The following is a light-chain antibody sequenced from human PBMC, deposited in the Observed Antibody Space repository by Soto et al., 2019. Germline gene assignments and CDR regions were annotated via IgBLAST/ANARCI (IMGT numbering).Light chain of an antibody. J-gene: IGKJ1*01. CDR2: GAS. CDR1: QDISDH. V-gene: IGKV1-27*01. CDR3: QKYDRTPRT. Sequence: DFQMTQSRSSLSASVGDRVTITCRASQDISDHLAWYQHKPGKVPELLIYGASTLQSGVPSRFSGGGSGTDFTLTISSLQPEDVATYYCQKYDRTPRTFGQGTKVELK.